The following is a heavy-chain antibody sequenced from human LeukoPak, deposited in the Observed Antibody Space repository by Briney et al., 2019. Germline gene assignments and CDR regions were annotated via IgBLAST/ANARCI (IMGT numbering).Heavy chain of an antibody. Sequence: SETLSPTCGVSGYSNSSGYYWGWIRQPPGKGLEWIGSVSHSGTPYYNPSLKSRLTISVDTSENQFSLKLTPVTAADTAVYYCASLNGRVFDYWGQGTLVTVSS. V-gene: IGHV4-38-2*01. CDR2: VSHSGTP. CDR1: GYSNSSGYY. J-gene: IGHJ4*02. D-gene: IGHD1-26*01. CDR3: ASLNGRVFDY.